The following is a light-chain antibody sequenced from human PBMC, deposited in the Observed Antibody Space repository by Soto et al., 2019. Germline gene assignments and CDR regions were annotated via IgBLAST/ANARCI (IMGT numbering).Light chain of an antibody. CDR2: STN. J-gene: IGLJ3*02. CDR1: SGSVSTSYY. V-gene: IGLV8-61*01. Sequence: QTVVTQEPSFSVSPGRTVTLTCGLSSGSVSTSYYPSWYQQTPGQPPRTLIYSTNTRSSGVPDRGSGSILGNKAALTITGAQADDESDYYCVLYMGSGIAVFGGGTKLTVL. CDR3: VLYMGSGIAV.